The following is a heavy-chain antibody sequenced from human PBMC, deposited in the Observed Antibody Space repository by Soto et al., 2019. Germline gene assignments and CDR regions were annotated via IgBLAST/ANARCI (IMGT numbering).Heavy chain of an antibody. V-gene: IGHV3-33*01. CDR2: IWYDGSNK. CDR1: GFTFSSYG. J-gene: IGHJ5*02. Sequence: SGGSLRLCCAASGFTFSSYGMHWVRQAPGKGLEWVAVIWYDGSNKYYADSVKGRFTISRDNSKNTLYLQMNSLRAEDTAVYYCARDHDDSSGFSWFDPWGQGTLVTVSS. D-gene: IGHD3-22*01. CDR3: ARDHDDSSGFSWFDP.